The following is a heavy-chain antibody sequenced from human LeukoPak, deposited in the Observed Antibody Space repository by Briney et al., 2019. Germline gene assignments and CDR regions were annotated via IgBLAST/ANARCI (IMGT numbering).Heavy chain of an antibody. D-gene: IGHD5-24*01. CDR2: ISYDGSNK. V-gene: IGHV3-30-3*01. J-gene: IGHJ4*02. CDR3: ARDLDGYNRMGY. CDR1: GFTFSSYA. Sequence: GGSLRLSCAASGFTFSSYAMHWVRQAPGKGLEWVAVISYDGSNKYYADSVKGRFTISRDNSKNTLYLQMNSLRAEDTAVYYCARDLDGYNRMGYWGQGTLVTVSS.